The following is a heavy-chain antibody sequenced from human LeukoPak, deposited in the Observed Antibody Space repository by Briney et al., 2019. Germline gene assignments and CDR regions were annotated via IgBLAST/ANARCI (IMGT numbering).Heavy chain of an antibody. CDR1: GGTFSSYA. V-gene: IGHV1-69*13. J-gene: IGHJ4*02. Sequence: SVKVSCKASGGTFSSYAISWVRQAPGQGLEWMGGIIPIFGTANYAQKFQGRVTITADESTSTAYMELSSLRSEDTAVYYCARDHYDSSGYYLIFDYWGQGTLVTASS. D-gene: IGHD3-22*01. CDR2: IIPIFGTA. CDR3: ARDHYDSSGYYLIFDY.